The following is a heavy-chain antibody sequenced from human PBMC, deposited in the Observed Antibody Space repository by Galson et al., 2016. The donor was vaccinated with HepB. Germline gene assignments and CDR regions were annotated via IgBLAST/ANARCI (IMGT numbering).Heavy chain of an antibody. CDR2: ISYDGYNE. D-gene: IGHD3-9*01. V-gene: IGHV3-30*18. J-gene: IGHJ4*02. CDR1: GFSFSSYG. Sequence: SLRLSCAASGFSFSSYGMHWVRQAPGKGLQWVAAISYDGYNEYYADSVKGRFTISRDNSKNTLYLQMNSLRAEDTAVYYCAKDDILTGYSPFDYWGQGTLVTVSS. CDR3: AKDDILTGYSPFDY.